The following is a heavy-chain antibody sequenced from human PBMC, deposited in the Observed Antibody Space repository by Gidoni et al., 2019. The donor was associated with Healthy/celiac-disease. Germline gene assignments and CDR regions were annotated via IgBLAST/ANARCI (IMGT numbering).Heavy chain of an antibody. Sequence: EVQLVESGGGLVQPGGSLRLSCAASGFPVSSNYMSWVRPAPGKGLEWVSVIYSGGSTYYADSVKGRFTISRDNSKNTLYLQMNSLRAEDTAVYYCASSIAVAGTDGMDVWGQGTTVTVSS. J-gene: IGHJ6*02. D-gene: IGHD6-19*01. CDR2: IYSGGST. CDR1: GFPVSSNY. V-gene: IGHV3-66*01. CDR3: ASSIAVAGTDGMDV.